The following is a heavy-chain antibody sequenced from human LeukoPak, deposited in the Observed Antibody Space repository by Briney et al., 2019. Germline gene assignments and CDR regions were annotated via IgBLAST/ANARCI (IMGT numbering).Heavy chain of an antibody. CDR1: GFTFSSYA. CDR3: ARDRGGDYAFDI. V-gene: IGHV3-30*04. CDR2: ISYDGSNK. J-gene: IGHJ3*02. D-gene: IGHD2-21*02. Sequence: PGRSLRLPCAASGFTFSSYAMHWVRQAPGKGLEWVAVISYDGSNKYYADSVKGRFTISRDNSKNTLYLQMNSLRAEDTAVYYCARDRGGDYAFDIWGQGTMVTVSS.